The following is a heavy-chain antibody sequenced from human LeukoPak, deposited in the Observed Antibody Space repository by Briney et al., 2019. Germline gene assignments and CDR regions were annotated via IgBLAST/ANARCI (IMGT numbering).Heavy chain of an antibody. D-gene: IGHD6-13*01. V-gene: IGHV1-46*01. J-gene: IGHJ4*02. CDR1: GYTFTSYY. Sequence: ASVKVSCKASGYTFTSYYMHWVRQAPGQGLEGMGIINPSGGSTSYAQKFQGRVTMTRDTSTSTVYMELSSLRSEDTAVYYCARDNMNIAAAGPPDYWRQGTLVTVSS. CDR2: INPSGGST. CDR3: ARDNMNIAAAGPPDY.